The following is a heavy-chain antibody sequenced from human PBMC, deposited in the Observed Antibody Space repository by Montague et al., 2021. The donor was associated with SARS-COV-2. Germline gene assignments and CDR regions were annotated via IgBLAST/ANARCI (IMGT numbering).Heavy chain of an antibody. CDR2: IQQGGNEK. V-gene: IGHV3-7*01. CDR1: GFTFSNYW. J-gene: IGHJ4*02. CDR3: ARVDQDSRGWYDY. D-gene: IGHD6-19*01. Sequence: SLRLSCAASGFTFSNYWMSWVRQAPGKGLEWVTNIQQGGNEKYYVDSVKGRFTISRDSVKNSLFMQMNSLRAGDTAVYYCARVDQDSRGWYDYWGQGTLVTVSS.